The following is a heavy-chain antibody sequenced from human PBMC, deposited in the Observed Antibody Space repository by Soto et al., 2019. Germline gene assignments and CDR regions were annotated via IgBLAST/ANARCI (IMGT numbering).Heavy chain of an antibody. Sequence: WGSLRLSSAASGFTFSSYSMNGVRQAPGKGLEWVSSISSSSSYIYYADSVKGRFTISRDNAKNSLYLQMNSLRAEDTAVYYCARDFPLVVVITTTSSFDYYGMDVWGQGTTVTVSS. V-gene: IGHV3-21*01. CDR2: ISSSSSYI. CDR1: GFTFSSYS. D-gene: IGHD3-22*01. J-gene: IGHJ6*02. CDR3: ARDFPLVVVITTTSSFDYYGMDV.